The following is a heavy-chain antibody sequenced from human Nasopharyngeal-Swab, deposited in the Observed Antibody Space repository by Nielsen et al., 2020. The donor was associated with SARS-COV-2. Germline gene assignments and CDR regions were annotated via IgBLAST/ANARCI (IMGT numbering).Heavy chain of an antibody. CDR3: AREAYYNAVDY. CDR1: GFTFSGYW. Sequence: GGSLRPSCAASGFTFSGYWMTWVRQAPGKGPGWVANINQDASVKKYVDSVKGRFTISRDDTKNSVYLQMNSLRGEDTAVYYCAREAYYNAVDYRGPGTLVTVSS. V-gene: IGHV3-7*04. J-gene: IGHJ4*02. CDR2: INQDASVK. D-gene: IGHD3-10*01.